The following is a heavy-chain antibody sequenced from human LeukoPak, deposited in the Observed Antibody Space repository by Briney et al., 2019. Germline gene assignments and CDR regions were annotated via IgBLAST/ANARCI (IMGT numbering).Heavy chain of an antibody. D-gene: IGHD2-2*01. CDR3: TRHSDTYCSRANCYVDNFYGLDV. CDR2: ISGSGGST. Sequence: GGSLRLSCAASGFTFSSYAMSWVRQAPGKGLEWVSAISGSGGSTYYADSVKGRFTISRDNSKNTLYLQMNSLKTEDTAVYYCTRHSDTYCSRANCYVDNFYGLDVWGQGTRVTVSS. J-gene: IGHJ6*02. V-gene: IGHV3-23*01. CDR1: GFTFSSYA.